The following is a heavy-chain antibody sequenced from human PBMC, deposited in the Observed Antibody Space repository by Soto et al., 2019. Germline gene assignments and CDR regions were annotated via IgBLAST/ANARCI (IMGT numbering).Heavy chain of an antibody. J-gene: IGHJ6*02. CDR2: ISYDGSNK. V-gene: IGHV3-30-3*01. D-gene: IGHD2-15*01. Sequence: QVQLVESGGGVVQPGRSLRLSCAASGFTFSSYAMHWVRQAPGKGLEWVAVISYDGSNKYYADSVKGRFTISRDNSKNTLYLQMNSLRAEDTAVYYCAREDIVGDYYYYGMDVWGQGTTVTVSS. CDR1: GFTFSSYA. CDR3: AREDIVGDYYYYGMDV.